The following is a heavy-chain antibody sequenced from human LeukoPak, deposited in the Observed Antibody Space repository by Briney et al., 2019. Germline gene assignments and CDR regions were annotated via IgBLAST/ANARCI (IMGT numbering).Heavy chain of an antibody. D-gene: IGHD3-3*01. J-gene: IGHJ5*02. CDR2: IYYSGST. CDR1: GGSISSSSYY. V-gene: IGHV4-39*01. Sequence: PSETLSLTCTVSGGSISSSSYYWGWIRQPPGKGLEWIGSIYYSGSTYYNPSLKSRVTISVDTSKNQFSLKLSSVTATDTAVYYCARQGGHVLRFLEWLPHPGVWFDPWGQGTLVTVSS. CDR3: ARQGGHVLRFLEWLPHPGVWFDP.